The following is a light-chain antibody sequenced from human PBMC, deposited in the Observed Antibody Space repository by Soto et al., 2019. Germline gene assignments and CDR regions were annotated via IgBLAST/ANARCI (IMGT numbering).Light chain of an antibody. Sequence: DTHMTLSPWSLSASVGDRGTITCRSSQSISSYLNWYQQKPGKAPRLLIYAASSLQSGVPSRFSGSGSGTDFTLTISSLQPEDFAVYYCQQYNNGPPWTFGQGTKVDIK. CDR1: QSISSY. J-gene: IGKJ1*01. V-gene: IGKV1-39*01. CDR2: AAS. CDR3: QQYNNGPPWT.